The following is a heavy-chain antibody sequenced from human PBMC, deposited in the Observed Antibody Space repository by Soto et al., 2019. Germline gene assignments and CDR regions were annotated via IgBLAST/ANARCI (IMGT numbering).Heavy chain of an antibody. D-gene: IGHD3-22*01. V-gene: IGHV1-69*13. CDR3: ARSQGALYDSSGYPFIFDY. CDR2: IIPIFGTA. Sequence: SVKVSCKASGGTFSSYAISWVRQAPGQGLEWMGGIIPIFGTANYAQKFQGRVTITADESTSTAYMELSSLRSEDTAVYYCARSQGALYDSSGYPFIFDYCGQRSLVPVSA. J-gene: IGHJ4*02. CDR1: GGTFSSYA.